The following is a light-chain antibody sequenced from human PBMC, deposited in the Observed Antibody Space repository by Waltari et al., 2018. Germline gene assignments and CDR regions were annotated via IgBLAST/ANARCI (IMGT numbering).Light chain of an antibody. Sequence: IVLTQSPDTLSLSPGERATLSCWASQSVGIYLAWYQQKPGQAPRLLIYDASKRATCIPARFSGSGSGTDFTLTISSLEPEDFAVYYCQQRSISCTFGQGTRLEI. V-gene: IGKV3-11*01. CDR3: QQRSISCT. CDR1: QSVGIY. J-gene: IGKJ2*02. CDR2: DAS.